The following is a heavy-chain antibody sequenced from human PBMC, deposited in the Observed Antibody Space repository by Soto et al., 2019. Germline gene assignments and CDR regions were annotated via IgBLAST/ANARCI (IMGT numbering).Heavy chain of an antibody. CDR2: ISSSSSYI. CDR1: GFTFSSYS. D-gene: IGHD6-13*01. CDR3: ARALPGSSYAFDI. J-gene: IGHJ3*02. V-gene: IGHV3-21*01. Sequence: GGSLRLSCAASGFTFSSYSMNWVRQAPGKGLEWVSSISSSSSYIYYADSVKGRFTISRDNAKNSLYLQMNSLRAEDTAVYYCARALPGSSYAFDIWGQGTMVTVSS.